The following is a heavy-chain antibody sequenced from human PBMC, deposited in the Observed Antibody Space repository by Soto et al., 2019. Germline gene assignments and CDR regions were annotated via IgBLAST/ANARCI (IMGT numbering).Heavy chain of an antibody. Sequence: EVQLLESGGGLVQPGGSLRLSCAASGFTFSSYAMSWVRQAPGKGLEWVSAISGSGGSTYYADSVKGRFTISRDNSKNTLYLQMNSLRAEDTAVYYCATQTGAPILTWYFDLWGRGTLVTVSS. CDR3: ATQTGAPILTWYFDL. V-gene: IGHV3-23*01. CDR1: GFTFSSYA. J-gene: IGHJ2*01. D-gene: IGHD7-27*01. CDR2: ISGSGGST.